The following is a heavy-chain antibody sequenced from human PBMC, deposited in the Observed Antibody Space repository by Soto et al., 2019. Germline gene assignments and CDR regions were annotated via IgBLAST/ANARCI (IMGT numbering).Heavy chain of an antibody. CDR1: GFTFSSYS. CDR2: ISSSSSYI. V-gene: IGHV3-21*01. Sequence: GGSLRLSCAASGFTFSSYSMNWVRQAPGKGLEWVSSISSSSSYIYYADSVKGRFTISRDNAKNSLYLQMNSLRAEDTAVYYCARGRRDFLGYYYYYMDVWGKGTTVTVSS. CDR3: ARGRRDFLGYYYYYMDV. J-gene: IGHJ6*03.